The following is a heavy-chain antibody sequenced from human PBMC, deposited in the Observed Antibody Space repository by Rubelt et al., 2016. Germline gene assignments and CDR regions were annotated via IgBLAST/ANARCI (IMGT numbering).Heavy chain of an antibody. CDR3: ARGLAFLYYFDY. CDR2: IHYRGST. CDR1: GGSISSYY. J-gene: IGHJ4*02. Sequence: QVQLQESGPGLVKPSQTLSLTCTVSGGSISSYYWSWIRQPPGKGLEWIGYIHYRGSTTSNPSLNGRVPCTVDTSKNQFFLKLSSVTAADTAAEYCARGLAFLYYFDYWGQGTLVTVSS. V-gene: IGHV4-59*01. D-gene: IGHD3-16*01.